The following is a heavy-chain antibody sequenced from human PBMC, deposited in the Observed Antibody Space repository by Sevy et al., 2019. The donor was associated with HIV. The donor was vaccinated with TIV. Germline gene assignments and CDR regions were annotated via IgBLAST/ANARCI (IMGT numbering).Heavy chain of an antibody. CDR2: ISSSSSYI. CDR1: GFTFSSYS. CDR3: AREPDLNSVRDAFDI. J-gene: IGHJ3*02. V-gene: IGHV3-21*01. Sequence: GGSLRLSCAASGFTFSSYSMNWVRQAPGKGLEWVSSISSSSSYIYYADSVKGRFTISRDNAKNSLYLQMNSLTAEDTAGYYYAREPDLNSVRDAFDIWGQGTMVTVSS. D-gene: IGHD6-13*01.